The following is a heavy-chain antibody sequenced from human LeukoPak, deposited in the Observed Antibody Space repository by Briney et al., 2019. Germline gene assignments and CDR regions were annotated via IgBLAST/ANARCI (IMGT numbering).Heavy chain of an antibody. D-gene: IGHD5-18*01. Sequence: ASVKVSCKASGYTFTSYGISWVRQATGQGLEWMGWMNPNSGNTGYAQKFQGRVTITRNTSISTAYMELSSLRSEDTAVYYCAKRGSSYGDFDYWGQGTLVTVSS. CDR2: MNPNSGNT. V-gene: IGHV1-8*03. CDR3: AKRGSSYGDFDY. J-gene: IGHJ4*02. CDR1: GYTFTSYG.